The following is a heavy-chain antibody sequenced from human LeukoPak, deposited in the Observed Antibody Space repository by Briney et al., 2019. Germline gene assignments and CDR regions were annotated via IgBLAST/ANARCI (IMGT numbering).Heavy chain of an antibody. J-gene: IGHJ5*02. Sequence: PSETLSLTCTVSGGSISSYYWSWIRQPPGEGLEWIGHIYGSGSTNYNPSLKGRVTMSVDTSKNQFSLKLSSVTAADTAVYYCARRPVEMAAIREDNWFDPWGQGTLVTVSS. D-gene: IGHD5-24*01. CDR1: GGSISSYY. CDR3: ARRPVEMAAIREDNWFDP. CDR2: IYGSGST. V-gene: IGHV4-59*08.